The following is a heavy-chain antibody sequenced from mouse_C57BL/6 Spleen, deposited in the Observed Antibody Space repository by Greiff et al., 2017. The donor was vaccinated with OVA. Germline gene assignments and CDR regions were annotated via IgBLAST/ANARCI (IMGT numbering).Heavy chain of an antibody. D-gene: IGHD1-1*01. V-gene: IGHV1-82*01. CDR1: GYAFSSSW. CDR2: IYPGDGDT. Sequence: QVQLKQSGPELVKPGASVKISCKASGYAFSSSWMNWVKQRPGKGLEWIGRIYPGDGDTNYNGKFKGKATLTADKSSSTAYMQLSSLTSEDSAVYFCARSCSYGSSYYAMDYWGQGTSVTVSS. J-gene: IGHJ4*01. CDR3: ARSCSYGSSYYAMDY.